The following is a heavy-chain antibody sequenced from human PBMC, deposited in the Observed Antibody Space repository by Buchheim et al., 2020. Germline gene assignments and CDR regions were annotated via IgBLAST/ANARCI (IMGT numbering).Heavy chain of an antibody. CDR1: GFTFSNFA. CDR2: ISYDGNNK. V-gene: IGHV3-30-3*01. J-gene: IGHJ4*02. D-gene: IGHD3-3*01. CDR3: ARDRDGVVIIWGFDY. Sequence: QVQLVESGGGVVQPGRSLRLSCAASGFTFSNFAMHWVRQAPGKGLEWVAVISYDGNNKYYADSVKGRFTISRDNSKNTLYLQVSSLRAEDTAVYYCARDRDGVVIIWGFDYWSQGTL.